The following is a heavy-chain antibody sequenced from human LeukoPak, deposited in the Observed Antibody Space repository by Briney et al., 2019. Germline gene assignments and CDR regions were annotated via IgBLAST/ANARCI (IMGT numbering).Heavy chain of an antibody. CDR2: IYSSGFT. J-gene: IGHJ4*02. CDR3: ARENDYIFDY. V-gene: IGHV3-53*01. D-gene: IGHD4-11*01. Sequence: HTGGSLRLSCAASGFTVSSNYMNWVRQAPGKGLEWVSLIYSSGFTFYADSAKGRFTISRDNSKNTLYLQMNSLRSEDTAVYYCARENDYIFDYWGQGTLVTVSS. CDR1: GFTVSSNY.